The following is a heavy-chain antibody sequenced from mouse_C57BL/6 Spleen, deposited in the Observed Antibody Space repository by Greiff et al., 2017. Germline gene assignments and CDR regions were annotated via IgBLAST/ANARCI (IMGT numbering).Heavy chain of an antibody. Sequence: QVQLQQSGAELVKPGASVKISCKASGYTFTDYYINWVKQRPGQGLEWIGKIGPGSGSSSYNEKVKGKAPLTADKSSSTAYMQLSSLTSEDSAVDFCARFSRVDITTVVEGYAMDYWGQGTSVTVSS. V-gene: IGHV1-77*01. CDR3: ARFSRVDITTVVEGYAMDY. J-gene: IGHJ4*01. CDR2: IGPGSGSS. CDR1: GYTFTDYY. D-gene: IGHD1-1*01.